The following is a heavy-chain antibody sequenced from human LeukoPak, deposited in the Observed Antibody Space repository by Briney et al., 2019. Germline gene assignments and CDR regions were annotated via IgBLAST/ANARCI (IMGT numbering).Heavy chain of an antibody. J-gene: IGHJ4*02. D-gene: IGHD6-13*01. V-gene: IGHV3-21*01. CDR3: ARGSRGSSSWMDY. Sequence: GGSLRLSCAASGYTFSSYSMNWVRQAPGEWLEWVSSISSSSSYIYYADSVKGRFTISRDNAKSSLYLQMNSLRAEDTAVYYCARGSRGSSSWMDYWGQGTLVTVSS. CDR1: GYTFSSYS. CDR2: ISSSSSYI.